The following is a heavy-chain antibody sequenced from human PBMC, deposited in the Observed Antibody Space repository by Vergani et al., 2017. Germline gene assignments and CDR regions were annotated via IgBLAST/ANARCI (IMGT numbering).Heavy chain of an antibody. V-gene: IGHV3-53*04. CDR1: GFTVSSNY. Sequence: EVQLVESGGGLVQPGGSLRLSCAASGFTVSSNYMSWVRQAPGKGLEWVSVIYSGGSTYYADSVKGRFTISRHNSKNTLYLQMNSLRAEDTAVYYCARDQIPFTYYYDTLGYWGQGTLVTVSS. CDR3: ARDQIPFTYYYDTLGY. J-gene: IGHJ4*02. D-gene: IGHD3-22*01. CDR2: IYSGGST.